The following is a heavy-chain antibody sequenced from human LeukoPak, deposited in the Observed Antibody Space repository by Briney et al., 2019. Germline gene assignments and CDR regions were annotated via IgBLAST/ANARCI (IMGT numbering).Heavy chain of an antibody. CDR3: AKRGIVIRAVIIIGFHKEAYYFDY. Sequence: GGSLRLSCAASGFTFSSYSMNWVRQAPGKGLEWVSSISSSSSSIYYADSVKGRFIISRDTSKNTVYLQMNSLRVEDTAVYFCAKRGIVIRAVIIIGFHKEAYYFDYWGQGILVTVSS. CDR1: GFTFSSYS. J-gene: IGHJ4*02. CDR2: ISSSSSSI. V-gene: IGHV3-21*04. D-gene: IGHD3-10*01.